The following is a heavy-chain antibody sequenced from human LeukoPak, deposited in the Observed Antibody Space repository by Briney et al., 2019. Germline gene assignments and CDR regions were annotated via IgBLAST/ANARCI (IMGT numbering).Heavy chain of an antibody. J-gene: IGHJ6*02. D-gene: IGHD3-16*01. CDR1: AFIFSGHW. CDR3: ARGGGLDV. CDR2: INHNGNVN. Sequence: PGGSLRLSCEGSAFIFSGHWMNWVRQTPGKGLEWVASINHNGNVNYYVDSVKGRFTISRDNAKNSLYLQMSNLRAEDTAVYFCARGGGLDVWGQGATVTVSS. V-gene: IGHV3-7*03.